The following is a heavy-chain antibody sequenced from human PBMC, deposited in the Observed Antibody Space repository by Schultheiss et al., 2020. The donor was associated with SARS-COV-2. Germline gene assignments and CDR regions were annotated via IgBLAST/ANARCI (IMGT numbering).Heavy chain of an antibody. CDR2: ISAYNGNT. J-gene: IGHJ4*02. V-gene: IGHV1-18*01. CDR1: GYTFTSYG. Sequence: ASVKVSCKASGYTFTSYGISWVRQAPGQGLEWMGWISAYNGNTNYAQKLQGRVTMTTDTSTSTAYMELRSLRSDDTAVYYCAMDLFWSGYYTFDYWGQGTLVTVSS. CDR3: AMDLFWSGYYTFDY. D-gene: IGHD3-3*01.